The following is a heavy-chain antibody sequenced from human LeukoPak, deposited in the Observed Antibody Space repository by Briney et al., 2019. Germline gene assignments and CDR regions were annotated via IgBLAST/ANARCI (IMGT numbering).Heavy chain of an antibody. V-gene: IGHV3-43*02. CDR3: AEELANIQYYYYGMDV. Sequence: PGGSLRLSCVVSGFTFSDYAMHWVRQAPGKGLEWVSLISGNSDSTYCADSVKGRFTISRDNSKNSLYLQMNSLRTEDTAFYYCAEELANIQYYYYGMDVWGQGTTVTVSS. CDR1: GFTFSDYA. CDR2: ISGNSDST. D-gene: IGHD2/OR15-2a*01. J-gene: IGHJ6*02.